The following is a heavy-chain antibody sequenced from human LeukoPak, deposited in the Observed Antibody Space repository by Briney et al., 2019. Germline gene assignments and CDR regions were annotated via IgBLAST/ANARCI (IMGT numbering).Heavy chain of an antibody. Sequence: ASVKVSCKASGYTFTSYGIGWVRQAPGQGLEWVGWISAYNGNTNSAQKLQGRVTMTTDTSTSTAYMELRSLRSDDTAVYYCRPRGLVEMDTTNAPDYWGQGTLVTVSS. CDR1: GYTFTSYG. CDR2: ISAYNGNT. V-gene: IGHV1-18*01. D-gene: IGHD5-18*01. CDR3: RPRGLVEMDTTNAPDY. J-gene: IGHJ4*02.